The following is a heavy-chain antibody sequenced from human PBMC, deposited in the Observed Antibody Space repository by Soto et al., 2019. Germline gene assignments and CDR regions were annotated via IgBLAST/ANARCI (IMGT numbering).Heavy chain of an antibody. CDR2: MNPGSGDT. CDR1: GYTFTNND. V-gene: IGHV1-8*02. D-gene: IGHD3-10*01. Sequence: GASVKVSCKASGYTFTNNDVSWVRQATGQGLEWMGWMNPGSGDTGYAQKFQGRVTMTSDISIATAYMELNSLTSEDTAIYYCARMERFGSLNLFDPTGQGTLVTVSA. CDR3: ARMERFGSLNLFDP. J-gene: IGHJ5*02.